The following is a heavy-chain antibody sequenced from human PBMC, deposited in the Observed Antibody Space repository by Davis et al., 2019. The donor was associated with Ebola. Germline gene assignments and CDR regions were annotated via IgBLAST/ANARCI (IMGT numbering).Heavy chain of an antibody. J-gene: IGHJ4*02. V-gene: IGHV3-7*01. CDR3: ARDSLKWELYYAYPDY. Sequence: GESLKISCAASGFTFSSYWMSWVRQAPGKGLEWVANIKQDGSEKYYADSVKGRFTISRDNSKNTLYLQMNSLRAEDTAVYYCARDSLKWELYYAYPDYWGQGTLVTVSS. CDR1: GFTFSSYW. D-gene: IGHD1-26*01. CDR2: IKQDGSEK.